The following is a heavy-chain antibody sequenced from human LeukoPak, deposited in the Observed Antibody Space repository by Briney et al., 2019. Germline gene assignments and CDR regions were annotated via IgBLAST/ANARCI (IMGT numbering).Heavy chain of an antibody. V-gene: IGHV3-7*05. J-gene: IGHJ4*02. CDR1: GFTFTGYW. D-gene: IGHD3-22*01. CDR2: IKQDGSEK. Sequence: GGSLILSCAASGFTFTGYWMNWVRQAPGKGLVWVASIKQDGSEKYYVDSVKGRFTISRDNAKNSLYLQMNSLRAEDTAVYYCTRGNGDYYDSRGYYHVGGFDYWGQGTLVTVSS. CDR3: TRGNGDYYDSRGYYHVGGFDY.